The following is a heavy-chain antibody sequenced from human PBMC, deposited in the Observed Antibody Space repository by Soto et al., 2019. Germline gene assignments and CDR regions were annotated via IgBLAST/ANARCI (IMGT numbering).Heavy chain of an antibody. D-gene: IGHD3-10*01. CDR2: ISYDGSNK. J-gene: IGHJ4*02. CDR1: GFTFSSYA. Sequence: GGSLRLSCAASGFTFSSYAMHWVRQAPGKGLGWVAVISYDGSNKYYADSVKGRFTISRDNSKNTLYLQMNSLRAEDTAVYYCARAEGHSITMVRGVIISNYWGQGTLVTVS. CDR3: ARAEGHSITMVRGVIISNY. V-gene: IGHV3-30-3*01.